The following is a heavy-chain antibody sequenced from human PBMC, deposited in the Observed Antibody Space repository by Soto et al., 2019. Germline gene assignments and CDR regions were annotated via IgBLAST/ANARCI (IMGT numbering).Heavy chain of an antibody. CDR1: GGSISSYY. V-gene: IGHV4-59*08. D-gene: IGHD6-19*01. Sequence: PSETLSLTCTVSGGSISSYYWSWIRQPPGKGLEWIGYTHYSGSTNYNPSLKSRVTISVDTSKNQFSLKLSSVTAADTAVYFCVMSPGWYKIDSWGQGILVTVSS. J-gene: IGHJ4*02. CDR2: THYSGST. CDR3: VMSPGWYKIDS.